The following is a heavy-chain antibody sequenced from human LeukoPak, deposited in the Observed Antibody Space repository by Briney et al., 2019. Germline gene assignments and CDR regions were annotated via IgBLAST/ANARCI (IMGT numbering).Heavy chain of an antibody. V-gene: IGHV3-21*01. J-gene: IGHJ4*02. D-gene: IGHD6-13*01. CDR1: GFTFSSYS. Sequence: PGGSLRLSCAASGFTFSSYSMNWVRQAPGKGLEWVSSISSSSSYIYYADSVKGRFTISRDNAKNSLYLQMNSLRAEDTAVYYCAKEGRQLLVQCLDYWGQGTLVTVSS. CDR3: AKEGRQLLVQCLDY. CDR2: ISSSSSYI.